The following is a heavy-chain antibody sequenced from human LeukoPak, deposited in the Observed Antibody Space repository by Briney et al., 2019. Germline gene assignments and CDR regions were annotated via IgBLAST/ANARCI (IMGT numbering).Heavy chain of an antibody. CDR1: GGTFSSYA. J-gene: IGHJ4*02. CDR2: IIPIFGTA. CDR3: AREKRVPAAPHFDY. V-gene: IGHV1-69*13. Sequence: SVEVSCKASGGTFSSYAISWVRQAPGQGLEWMGGIIPIFGTANYAQKFQGRVTITADESTSTAYMELSSLRSEDTAVYYCAREKRVPAAPHFDYWGQGTLVTVSS. D-gene: IGHD2-2*01.